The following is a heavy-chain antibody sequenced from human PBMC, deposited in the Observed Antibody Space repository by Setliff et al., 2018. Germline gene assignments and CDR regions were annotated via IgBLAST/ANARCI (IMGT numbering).Heavy chain of an antibody. CDR3: ARAGPTVTFFRVLVISWWDP. Sequence: SETLSLTCAVSGYSISSGYYWGWIRQPPGKGLEWIGSIHHRGSTNYNRSLRSRVSISVDTSKNQFSLKLSSVTAADTATYYCARAGPTVTFFRVLVISWWDPWGQGSLVTVSS. V-gene: IGHV4-38-2*01. CDR2: IHHRGST. CDR1: GYSISSGYY. D-gene: IGHD3-3*01. J-gene: IGHJ5*02.